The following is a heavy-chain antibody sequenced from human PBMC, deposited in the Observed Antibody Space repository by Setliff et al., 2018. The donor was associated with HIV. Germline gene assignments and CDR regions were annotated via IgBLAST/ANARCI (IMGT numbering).Heavy chain of an antibody. V-gene: IGHV4-39*01. CDR2: IYHSGFT. J-gene: IGHJ6*03. Sequence: SETLSLTCSVSGGSISSSTYYWGWIRQPPGQGLEWIGSIYHSGFTYHNPSLKSRITLSVDTSKNQFSLNVNSVTAPDTAVYYCVRHTRDTSLAHYYYYIDVWGKGTTVTVSS. D-gene: IGHD5-18*01. CDR3: VRHTRDTSLAHYYYYIDV. CDR1: GGSISSSTYY.